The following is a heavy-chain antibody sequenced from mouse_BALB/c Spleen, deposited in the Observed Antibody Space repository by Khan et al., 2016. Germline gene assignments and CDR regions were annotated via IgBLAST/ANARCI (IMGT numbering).Heavy chain of an antibody. CDR2: INTGSGGT. J-gene: IGHJ1*01. Sequence: QVQLQQSGAELVRPGTSVKVSCKASGYAFTNYLIEWVKQRPGQGLEWIGVINTGSGGTNYTEKFKGKATLTADKSSSTAYMQLSSLTSDDSAACLCGRGCGWYFDVWGAGTTVTVSS. CDR3: GRGCGWYFDV. V-gene: IGHV1-54*01. CDR1: GYAFTNYL.